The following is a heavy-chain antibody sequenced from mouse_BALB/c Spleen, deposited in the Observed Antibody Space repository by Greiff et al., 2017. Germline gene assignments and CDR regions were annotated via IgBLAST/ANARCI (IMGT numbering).Heavy chain of an antibody. CDR1: GYTFTSYW. Sequence: LQQPGSELVRPGASVKLSCKASGYTFTSYWMHWVKQRPGQGLEWIGNIYPGSGSTNYDEKFKSKATLTVDTSSSTAYMQLSSLTSEDSAVYFCTRDYYGSSFDYWGQGATLTVSS. CDR3: TRDYYGSSFDY. J-gene: IGHJ2*01. V-gene: IGHV1S22*01. CDR2: IYPGSGST. D-gene: IGHD1-1*01.